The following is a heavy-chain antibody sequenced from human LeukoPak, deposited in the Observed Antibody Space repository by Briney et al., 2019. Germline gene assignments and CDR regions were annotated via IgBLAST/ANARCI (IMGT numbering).Heavy chain of an antibody. CDR2: ISAYNGNT. CDR1: GYAFTNYG. J-gene: IGHJ4*02. CDR3: ARDQGIAAAVPGY. Sequence: ASVKVSCKASGYAFTNYGISWVRQAPGQGLEWMGWISAYNGNTNYAQKLQGRVTMTTETSTSTAYVELRSLRSDDTAVYYCARDQGIAAAVPGYWGQGTLVTVSS. D-gene: IGHD6-13*01. V-gene: IGHV1-18*01.